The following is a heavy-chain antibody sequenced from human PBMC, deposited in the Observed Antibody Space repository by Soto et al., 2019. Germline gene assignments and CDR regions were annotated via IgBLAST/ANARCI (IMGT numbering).Heavy chain of an antibody. CDR2: ISSSATSA. Sequence: QVQLEESGGGLVKPGGSLRLSCAASGFPFSAFYMSWIRQAPGKGLEYISYISSSATSANYADSVKGRFAISRDNAKNPLYLQMNSLRAEDTAVYYCARDRGAVTGQYFDYWGQGALVTGSS. V-gene: IGHV3-11*05. CDR1: GFPFSAFY. CDR3: ARDRGAVTGQYFDY. D-gene: IGHD3-10*01. J-gene: IGHJ4*02.